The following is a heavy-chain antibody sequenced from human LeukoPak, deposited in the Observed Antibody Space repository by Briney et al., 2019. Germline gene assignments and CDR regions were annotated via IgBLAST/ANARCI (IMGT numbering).Heavy chain of an antibody. CDR2: IIPIFGTA. CDR3: ARNRPTAMVTGAFDI. J-gene: IGHJ3*02. CDR1: GGTFSSYA. V-gene: IGHV1-69*05. Sequence: SVKVSCKASGGTFSSYAISWVRRAPGQGLEWMGRIIPIFGTANYAQKFQGRVTITTDESTSTAYMEPSSLRSEDTAVYYCARNRPTAMVTGAFDIWGQGTMVTVSS. D-gene: IGHD5-18*01.